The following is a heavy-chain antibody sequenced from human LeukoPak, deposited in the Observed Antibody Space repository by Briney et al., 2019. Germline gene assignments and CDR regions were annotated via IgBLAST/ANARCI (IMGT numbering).Heavy chain of an antibody. V-gene: IGHV1-69*13. J-gene: IGHJ6*02. CDR3: ARHPTYDFWSGYYVYYYGMDV. CDR1: GGTFSSYA. Sequence: SVKVSCKASGGTFSSYAISWVRQAPGQGLEWMGGIIPIFGTANYAQKFQGRVTITADESTSTAYMEPSSLRSEDTAVYYCARHPTYDFWSGYYVYYYGMDVWGQGTTVTVSS. D-gene: IGHD3-3*01. CDR2: IIPIFGTA.